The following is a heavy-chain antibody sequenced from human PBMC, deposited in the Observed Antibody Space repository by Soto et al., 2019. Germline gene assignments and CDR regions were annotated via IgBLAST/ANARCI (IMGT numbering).Heavy chain of an antibody. CDR3: AKSLYYYDSSPLDH. J-gene: IGHJ4*02. V-gene: IGHV3-43D*04. D-gene: IGHD3-22*01. CDR1: GFDFEDYA. CDR2: TNSDGTDS. Sequence: PGGSLRLSCAAAGFDFEDYAMHWVRQVPGKGLEWVSLTNSDGTDSHYADSVKGRFTISRDNAKTTLYLQMDRLRPEDTALYFCAKSLYYYDSSPLDHWGQGTLVTVSS.